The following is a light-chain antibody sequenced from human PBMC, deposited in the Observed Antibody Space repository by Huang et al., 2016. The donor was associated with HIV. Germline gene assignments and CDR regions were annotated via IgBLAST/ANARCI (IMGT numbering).Light chain of an antibody. J-gene: IGKJ3*01. CDR1: QSVGIY. Sequence: EIVLTQSPGTLSLSPGERAPLSCRASQSVGIYLAWYQQKPGQAPRLLIYGASTRVTGIPDRFSGGGYGTDFTLSISRLEPEDFAVYYCQQYERPPDTFGPGTKVNIK. CDR3: QQYERPPDT. V-gene: IGKV3-20*01. CDR2: GAS.